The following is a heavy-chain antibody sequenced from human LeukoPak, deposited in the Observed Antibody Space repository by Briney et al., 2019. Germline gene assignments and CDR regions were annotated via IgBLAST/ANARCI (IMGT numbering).Heavy chain of an antibody. D-gene: IGHD5-18*01. V-gene: IGHV1-2*02. Sequence: VASVKVSCKASGYTFTGYYIHWVRPAPGQGLEWMGWINPNSGGTNYAQKFQGRVTMTRDTSISTAYMELSSLRSDDTAVYYCARVTHTELSTWFDPWGQGTLVTVSS. CDR1: GYTFTGYY. J-gene: IGHJ5*02. CDR3: ARVTHTELSTWFDP. CDR2: INPNSGGT.